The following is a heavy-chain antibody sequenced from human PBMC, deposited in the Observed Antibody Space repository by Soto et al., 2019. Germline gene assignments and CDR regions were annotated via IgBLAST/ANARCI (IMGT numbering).Heavy chain of an antibody. Sequence: QVQLVGSGGGVVQPGTSLTLSCSASGFIFSNYGMHWGRQAPGKGLEWVSIISYDGSRKHYVDSVKGRFTISRDNSKNTLDLQMNSLRAEDTAVYYCAKDIHPGRDTYHYGADYWGQGTLVAVSS. J-gene: IGHJ4*02. V-gene: IGHV3-30*18. D-gene: IGHD5-12*01. CDR2: ISYDGSRK. CDR3: AKDIHPGRDTYHYGADY. CDR1: GFIFSNYG.